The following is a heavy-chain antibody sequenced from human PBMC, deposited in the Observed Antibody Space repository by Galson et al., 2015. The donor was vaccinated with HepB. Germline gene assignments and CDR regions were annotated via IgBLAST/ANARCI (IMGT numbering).Heavy chain of an antibody. CDR1: GFTFSSYA. D-gene: IGHD2-15*01. J-gene: IGHJ3*01. V-gene: IGHV3-64D*06. Sequence: SLRLSCAASGFTFSSYAMYWVRQAPGKGLEYVSRINSNGGTTYYADSVKGRFTISRDNSKNTVFLQMSSLRTEDTAVYYCVKDQLWDIVAVLGSPDTFDVWGQGTMATVSS. CDR2: INSNGGTT. CDR3: VKDQLWDIVAVLGSPDTFDV.